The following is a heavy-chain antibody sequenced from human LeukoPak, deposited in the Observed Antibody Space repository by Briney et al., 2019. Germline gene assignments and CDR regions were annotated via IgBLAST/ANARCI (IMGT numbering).Heavy chain of an antibody. CDR1: GGSITSDY. V-gene: IGHV4-59*08. Sequence: SETLSLTCTVSGGSITSDYWSWLRQPPGKGLEWIGYIHYSGNTKYNPSLESRVTMSVDTSKNQFSLKVSSVPAADTAVYYCARGNAARRSAMAMYHFDYWGQGILVTVSS. CDR3: ARGNAARRSAMAMYHFDY. CDR2: IHYSGNT. J-gene: IGHJ4*02. D-gene: IGHD5-18*01.